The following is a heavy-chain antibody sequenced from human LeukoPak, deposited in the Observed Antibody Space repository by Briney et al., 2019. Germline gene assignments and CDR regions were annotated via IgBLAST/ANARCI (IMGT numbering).Heavy chain of an antibody. CDR3: ARLRSNSYYDSSGPFDY. V-gene: IGHV5-51*01. CDR1: GDNFNNYW. CDR2: IYLDDSET. J-gene: IGHJ4*02. D-gene: IGHD3-22*01. Sequence: GESLKISCKGGGDNFNNYWIVWVRQMPGKGLEWMGVIYLDDSETKYSPSFQGQVTISADKSISTAYLQWSSLKASDTAMYYCARLRSNSYYDSSGPFDYWGQGTLVTVSS.